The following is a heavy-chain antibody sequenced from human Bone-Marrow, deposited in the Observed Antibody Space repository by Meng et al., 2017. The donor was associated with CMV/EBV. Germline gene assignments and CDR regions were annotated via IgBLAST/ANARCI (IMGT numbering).Heavy chain of an antibody. CDR3: ARGAFTNFGVALRSYYYYYYGMDV. CDR2: IKQDGSEK. CDR1: GFTFSSYW. Sequence: GGSLRLSCAASGFTFSSYWMSWVRQAPGKGLEWVANIKQDGSEKYYVDSVKGRFTISRDNAKNSLYLQMNSLRAEDTAVYYCARGAFTNFGVALRSYYYYYYGMDVWGQGTTVTVSS. J-gene: IGHJ6*02. V-gene: IGHV3-7*01. D-gene: IGHD3-3*01.